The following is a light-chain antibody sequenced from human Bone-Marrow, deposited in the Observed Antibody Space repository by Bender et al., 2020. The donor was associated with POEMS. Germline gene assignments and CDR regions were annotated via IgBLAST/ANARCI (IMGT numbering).Light chain of an antibody. CDR2: HAT. CDR1: SSDVGDFNY. CDR3: CSYAGSSRV. Sequence: QSPLTQPASVSGSPGQSITISCTGTSSDVGDFNYVSWYQQHPGKAPKLIIYHATNRPSGVSNRFSGSKSGNTASLTISGLQTEDEADYYCCSYAGSSRVFGGGTKLTVL. J-gene: IGLJ3*02. V-gene: IGLV2-14*03.